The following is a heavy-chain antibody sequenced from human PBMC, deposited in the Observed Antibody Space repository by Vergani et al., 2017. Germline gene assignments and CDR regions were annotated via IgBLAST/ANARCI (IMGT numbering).Heavy chain of an antibody. D-gene: IGHD2-15*01. Sequence: QVQLVQSGAEVKKPGASLKVSCKASGYTFTGYYMHWVRQAPGQGLEWMGWINPNSGGTNYAQKFQGRVTMTRDTSISTAYMELSRLRSDDTAVYYCARTGYCSGGSCYSGAWFDPWGQGTLVTVSS. CDR3: ARTGYCSGGSCYSGAWFDP. J-gene: IGHJ5*02. CDR1: GYTFTGYY. CDR2: INPNSGGT. V-gene: IGHV1-2*02.